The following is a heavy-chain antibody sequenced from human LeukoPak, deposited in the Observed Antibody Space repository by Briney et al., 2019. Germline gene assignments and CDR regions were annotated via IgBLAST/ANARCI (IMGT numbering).Heavy chain of an antibody. D-gene: IGHD3-10*01. V-gene: IGHV4-39*01. CDR3: ARQGAGRGDY. CDR2: IYYSGST. Sequence: SETLSLTCTVSGGSISSSSYYWGWIRQPPGKGLEWIGSIYYSGSTYYNPSLKSRVTISVDTSKNQFSLKLSSVTAADTAVYYCARQGAGRGDYWGQGTLVTVSS. CDR1: GGSISSSSYY. J-gene: IGHJ4*02.